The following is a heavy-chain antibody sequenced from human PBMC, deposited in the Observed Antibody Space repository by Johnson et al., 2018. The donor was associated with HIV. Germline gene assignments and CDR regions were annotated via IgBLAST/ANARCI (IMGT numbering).Heavy chain of an antibody. V-gene: IGHV3-23*04. CDR3: AKALGGYAFDI. CDR1: GFTFGSNA. D-gene: IGHD3-3*01. Sequence: VQLVESGGGVVRPGGSLRLSCAASGFTFGSNAMSWVRQAPGKGLEWVSAISGSGGSTYYADSVKGRFTISRDNSKNTLYLQMNSLRDEDTAVYYCAKALGGYAFDIWGQGTMVTVSS. J-gene: IGHJ3*02. CDR2: ISGSGGST.